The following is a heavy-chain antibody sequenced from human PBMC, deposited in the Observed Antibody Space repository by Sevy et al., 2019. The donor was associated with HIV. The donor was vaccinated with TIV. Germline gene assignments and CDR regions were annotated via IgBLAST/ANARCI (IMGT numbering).Heavy chain of an antibody. CDR3: ASDRYDILTGYRSPYYYGMDV. D-gene: IGHD3-9*01. V-gene: IGHV3-11*01. CDR1: GFTFSDYY. CDR2: ISSSGSTI. Sequence: GGSLRLSCAASGFTFSDYYMSWIRQAPGKGLEWVSYISSSGSTIYYADSVKGRFTISRDNAKNSRYLQMNSLRAEDTAVDYCASDRYDILTGYRSPYYYGMDVWGQGTTVTVSS. J-gene: IGHJ6*02.